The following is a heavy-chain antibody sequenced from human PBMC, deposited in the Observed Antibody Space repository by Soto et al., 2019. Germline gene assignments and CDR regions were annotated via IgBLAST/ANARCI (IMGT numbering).Heavy chain of an antibody. CDR1: GGTFSSYA. J-gene: IGHJ5*02. CDR2: IIPIFGTA. Sequence: QVQLVQSGAEVKKPGSSVKVSCKASGGTFSSYAISWVRQAPGQGLEWMGGIIPIFGTANYAQKFQGRVTITEDDSTSTAYMELSSLRSEDTAVYYCARMSIAAAGMFPSWFDPWGQGTLVTVSS. V-gene: IGHV1-69*01. D-gene: IGHD6-13*01. CDR3: ARMSIAAAGMFPSWFDP.